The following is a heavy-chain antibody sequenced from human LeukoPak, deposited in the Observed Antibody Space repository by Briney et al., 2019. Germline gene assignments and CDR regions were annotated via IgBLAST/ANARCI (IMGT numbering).Heavy chain of an antibody. CDR1: GFTLSNYA. D-gene: IGHD2-15*01. CDR3: AKAMRGSALVFDY. CDR2: ITGSGGST. V-gene: IGHV3-23*01. J-gene: IGHJ4*02. Sequence: GGSLRLSYAASGFTLSNYAMSWVRQAPGKGLEWVSTITGSGGSTYYADSVKGRFTISRDNSKNTLYLQMNSLGAEDTAVFYCAKAMRGSALVFDYWGQGTLVTVST.